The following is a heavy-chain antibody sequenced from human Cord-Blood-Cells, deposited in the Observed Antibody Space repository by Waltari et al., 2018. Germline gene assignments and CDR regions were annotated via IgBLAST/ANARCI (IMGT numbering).Heavy chain of an antibody. J-gene: IGHJ3*02. V-gene: IGHV2-5*02. CDR2: IYWDDDK. CDR1: AISLITSGVC. Sequence: QIPLKAPGPTLVKPPQTLTLTCTFSAISLITSGVCVGWISQPPGKALEWLALIYWDDDKRESPSREIRLTITKDTSKNQVVLTTIHMDPVDTATYYCARRRPLPEDAFDIWGQGTMVTVSS. CDR3: ARRRPLPEDAFDI.